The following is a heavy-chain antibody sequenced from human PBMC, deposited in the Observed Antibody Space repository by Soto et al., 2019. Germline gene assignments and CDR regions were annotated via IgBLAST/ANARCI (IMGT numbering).Heavy chain of an antibody. Sequence: GSLSLSCAASGFPVSSNYVSWVRQAPGKGLEWVSAISGSGGSTYYADSVKGRFTISRDNAKNSLYLQMNSLRAEDTAVYYCARVDWIYYYYYMDVWGKRTTVTVSS. J-gene: IGHJ6*03. CDR2: ISGSGGST. CDR1: GFPVSSNY. V-gene: IGHV3-21*01. D-gene: IGHD3-9*01. CDR3: ARVDWIYYYYYMDV.